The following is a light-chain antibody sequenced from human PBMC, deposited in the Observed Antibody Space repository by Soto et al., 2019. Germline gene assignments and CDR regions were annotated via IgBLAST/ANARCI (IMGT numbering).Light chain of an antibody. Sequence: QSALTQPASVSGSPGQSIAISCTGTSSDVGSYSLVSWYQQHPGKAPKLMIYEDSKRPSGVSNRFSGSKSGNTASLTISGLQAEDEADYYCCSYAGNSTWVFGGGTKLTVL. CDR1: SSDVGSYSL. CDR3: CSYAGNSTWV. CDR2: EDS. J-gene: IGLJ3*02. V-gene: IGLV2-23*01.